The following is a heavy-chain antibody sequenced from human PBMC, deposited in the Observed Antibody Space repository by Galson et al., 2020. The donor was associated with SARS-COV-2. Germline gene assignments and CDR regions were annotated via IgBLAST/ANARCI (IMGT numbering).Heavy chain of an antibody. D-gene: IGHD2-2*01. CDR2: ISYDGSNK. CDR1: GFTFSSYG. Sequence: GGSLRLSCAASGFTFSSYGMHWVRQAPGKGLEWVAVISYDGSNKYYADSVKGRFTISRDNSKNTLYLQMNSLRAEDTAVYYCAKDGCSSTSCPTPYYYYYYYMDVWGKGTTVTVSS. J-gene: IGHJ6*03. V-gene: IGHV3-30*18. CDR3: AKDGCSSTSCPTPYYYYYYYMDV.